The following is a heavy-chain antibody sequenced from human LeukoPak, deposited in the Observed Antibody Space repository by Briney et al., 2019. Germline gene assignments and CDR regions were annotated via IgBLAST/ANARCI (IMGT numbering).Heavy chain of an antibody. CDR2: INPSGGST. CDR1: GYTFTSYY. J-gene: IGHJ3*02. D-gene: IGHD6-13*01. Sequence: ASVKVSCKASGYTFTSYYMHWVRQAPGQGLEWMGIINPSGGSTSYAQKFQGRVTMTRDTSTSTVYMELSSLRSEDTAVYYCATGGGGYSSSWYGIVEAFDTWGQGTMVTVSS. V-gene: IGHV1-46*01. CDR3: ATGGGGYSSSWYGIVEAFDT.